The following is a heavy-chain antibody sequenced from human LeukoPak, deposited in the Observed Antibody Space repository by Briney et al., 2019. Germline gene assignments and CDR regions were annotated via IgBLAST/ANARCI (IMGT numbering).Heavy chain of an antibody. J-gene: IGHJ1*01. CDR3: VCYDNAAEYFHY. V-gene: IGHV3-23*01. CDR2: VSTSGGST. CDR1: GFTVSSNY. Sequence: GGSLRLSCAASGFTVSSNYMSWVRQAPGKGLEWVSSVSTSGGSTYNVDSVKGRFTISRDNSKNTLYLQMNSLRAEDTALYYCVCYDNAAEYFHYWGQGTLVTVSS. D-gene: IGHD3-22*01.